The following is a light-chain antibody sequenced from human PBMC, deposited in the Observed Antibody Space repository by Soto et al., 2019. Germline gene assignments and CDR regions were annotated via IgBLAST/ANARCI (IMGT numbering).Light chain of an antibody. V-gene: IGKV1-5*03. CDR1: QAVSSW. J-gene: IGKJ2*01. CDR2: NAS. Sequence: DIQMTQFPSTLSASIGDRVTITCRASQAVSSWLAWYQQKPGKAPKLLIYNASNLESGVPSRFSGSGSGTEFTLTTSSLQPGDFTTYYCQQYNPYSPYTFGQGTRLEIK. CDR3: QQYNPYSPYT.